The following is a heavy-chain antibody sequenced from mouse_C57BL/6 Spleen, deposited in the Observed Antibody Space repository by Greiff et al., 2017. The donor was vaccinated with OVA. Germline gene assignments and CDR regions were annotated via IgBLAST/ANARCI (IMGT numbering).Heavy chain of an antibody. CDR3: AREDDGYFMDY. CDR1: GYTFTSYW. J-gene: IGHJ4*01. Sequence: QVQLKQPGAELVKPGASVKMSCKASGYTFTSYWITWVKQRPGQGLEWIGDIYPGSGSTNYNEKFKSKATLTVDTSSSTAYMQLSSLTSEDSAVYYCAREDDGYFMDYWGQGTSVTVSS. V-gene: IGHV1-55*01. CDR2: IYPGSGST. D-gene: IGHD2-3*01.